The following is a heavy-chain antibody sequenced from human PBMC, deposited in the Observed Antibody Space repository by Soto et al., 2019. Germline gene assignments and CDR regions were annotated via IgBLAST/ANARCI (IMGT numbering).Heavy chain of an antibody. J-gene: IGHJ6*02. D-gene: IGHD1-26*01. Sequence: KPGGSLILSCAASGFTFSNAWMSWVRQAPGKGLEWVGRIKSKTDGGTTDYAAPVKGRFTISRDDSKNTLYLQMNSLKTEDTAVYYCTTENFKVGAGVGPHMDVWGQGTTVTVSS. CDR1: GFTFSNAW. V-gene: IGHV3-15*01. CDR2: IKSKTDGGTT. CDR3: TTENFKVGAGVGPHMDV.